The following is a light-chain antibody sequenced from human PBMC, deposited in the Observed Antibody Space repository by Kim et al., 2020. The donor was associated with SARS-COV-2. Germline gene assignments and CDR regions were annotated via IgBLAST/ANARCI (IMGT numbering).Light chain of an antibody. Sequence: KTVTIDCTGSSGSIASNYVQWDQQRPGSAPTTVIYEDNQRPSGLPDRFSGSIDSSSNSASLTISGLKTEDEADYYCQSYDSSNSWVFGGGTQLTVL. V-gene: IGLV6-57*02. CDR3: QSYDSSNSWV. CDR1: SGSIASNY. J-gene: IGLJ3*02. CDR2: EDN.